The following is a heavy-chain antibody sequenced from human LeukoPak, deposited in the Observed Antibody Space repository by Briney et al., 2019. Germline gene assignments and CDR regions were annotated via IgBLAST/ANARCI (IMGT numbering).Heavy chain of an antibody. D-gene: IGHD3/OR15-3a*01. CDR2: INHSGST. J-gene: IGHJ3*02. CDR1: GGSFSGYY. CDR3: ARGFDLDSLDM. Sequence: SETLSLTCAVYGGSFSGYYWNWIRQPPGKGLEWIGEINHSGSTNYNPSLKSRVAISLDTSKNQFSLKLSSLTAADTSVYYCARGFDLDSLDMWAQGTMVTVSS. V-gene: IGHV4-34*01.